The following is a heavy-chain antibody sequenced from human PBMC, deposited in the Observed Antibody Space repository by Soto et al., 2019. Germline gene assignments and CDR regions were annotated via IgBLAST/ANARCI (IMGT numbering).Heavy chain of an antibody. J-gene: IGHJ4*02. CDR3: ARVTTFYDILTSSYALNYFDY. D-gene: IGHD3-9*01. Sequence: PGGSLRLSCAASGFNVTSNYMTWVRQAPGKGLECVSVIYAGGNTYYPDSVKGRFTISSDNSKNTLFLQMNNLRAEDTAVYYCARVTTFYDILTSSYALNYFDYWGQGTRVTVS. CDR1: GFNVTSNY. CDR2: IYAGGNT. V-gene: IGHV3-53*01.